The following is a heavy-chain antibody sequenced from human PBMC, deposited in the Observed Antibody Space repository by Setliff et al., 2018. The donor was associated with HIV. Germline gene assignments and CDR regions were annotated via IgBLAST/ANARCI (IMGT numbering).Heavy chain of an antibody. CDR1: GFTFTTYN. J-gene: IGHJ3*01. CDR2: ISHDGSNQ. V-gene: IGHV3-30-3*01. D-gene: IGHD6-19*01. CDR3: ARIDVAVVGDDTFDV. Sequence: LRLSCAASGFTFTTYNMHWVRQAPGKGLEWVAMISHDGSNQYYADSVKGRLTISRDNSKNTLSLQMNSLRAEDTALYYCARIDVAVVGDDTFDVWGQGTMVTVSS.